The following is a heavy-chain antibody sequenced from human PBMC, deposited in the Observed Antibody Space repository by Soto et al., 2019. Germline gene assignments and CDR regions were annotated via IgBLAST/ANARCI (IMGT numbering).Heavy chain of an antibody. CDR3: ARATYSSGWYGLKHYYYYGRDV. J-gene: IGHJ6*02. D-gene: IGHD6-19*01. CDR2: IYYSGST. Sequence: SENLSFTCTVSGGSISSYYWSWIRQPPGKGLEWIGYIYYSGSTNYNPSLKSRVTISVDTSKNQFSLKLSSVTAADTAVYYCARATYSSGWYGLKHYYYYGRDVWGQGTTGTVS. CDR1: GGSISSYY. V-gene: IGHV4-59*01.